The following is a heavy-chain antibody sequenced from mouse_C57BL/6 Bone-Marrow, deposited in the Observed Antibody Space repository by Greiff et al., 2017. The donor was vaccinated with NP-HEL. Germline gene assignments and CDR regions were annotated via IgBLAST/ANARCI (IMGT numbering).Heavy chain of an antibody. V-gene: IGHV1-19*01. J-gene: IGHJ4*01. Sequence: EVQLQQSGPVLVKPGASVKMSCKASGYTFTDYYMNWVKQSHGKSLEWIGVINPYNGGTSYNQKFKGKATLTVDKSSSTAYMELNSLTSEDSAVYYCARRRYYYAMDYWGQGTSVTVSS. CDR1: GYTFTDYY. CDR3: ARRRYYYAMDY. CDR2: INPYNGGT.